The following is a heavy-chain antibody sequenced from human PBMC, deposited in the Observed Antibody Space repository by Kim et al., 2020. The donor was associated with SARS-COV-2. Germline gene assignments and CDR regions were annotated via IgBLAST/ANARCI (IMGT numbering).Heavy chain of an antibody. Sequence: ASVKVSCKASGYTFTSYGISWVRQAPGQGLEWMGWISAYNGNTNYAQKFQGRVTMTTDTSTSTAYMELRSLRSDDTAVYYCASWGCSSTNCYFATGRYDAFDIWGQGTMVTVSS. CDR3: ASWGCSSTNCYFATGRYDAFDI. D-gene: IGHD2-2*01. CDR1: GYTFTSYG. V-gene: IGHV1-18*01. J-gene: IGHJ3*02. CDR2: ISAYNGNT.